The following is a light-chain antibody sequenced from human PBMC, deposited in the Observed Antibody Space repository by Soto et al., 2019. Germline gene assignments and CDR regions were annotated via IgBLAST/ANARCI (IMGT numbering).Light chain of an antibody. CDR2: GAS. Sequence: EIVLTQSPGTLSLSPGERATLSCWASESVSSGYLAWYQQKPGQAPRLLIFGASSRATGIPDRFRGSGSGTDFTLTISRVEPEDFAVYYCQQYGSSPPWTFGQGTMVEIK. CDR1: ESVSSGY. J-gene: IGKJ1*01. V-gene: IGKV3-20*01. CDR3: QQYGSSPPWT.